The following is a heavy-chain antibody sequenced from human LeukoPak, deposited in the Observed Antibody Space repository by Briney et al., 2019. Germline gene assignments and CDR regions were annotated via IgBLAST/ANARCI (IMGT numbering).Heavy chain of an antibody. J-gene: IGHJ5*02. D-gene: IGHD2-2*01. CDR1: GGSISSYY. Sequence: PSETLSLTCTVSGGSISSYYWSWIRQPPGKGLEWIGYIYYSGSTYYNPSLKSRVTISVDTSKNQFSLKLSSVTAADTAVYYCARVRCSSTSCRKGRDKWFDPWGQGTLVTVSS. V-gene: IGHV4-59*08. CDR3: ARVRCSSTSCRKGRDKWFDP. CDR2: IYYSGST.